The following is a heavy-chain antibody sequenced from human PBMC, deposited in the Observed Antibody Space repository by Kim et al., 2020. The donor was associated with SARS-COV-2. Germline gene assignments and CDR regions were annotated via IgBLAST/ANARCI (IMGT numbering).Heavy chain of an antibody. CDR2: IWGDGGNT. CDR3: ARERLKYSSGLYLFDY. Sequence: GGSLRLSCAASGFTFSSYAMHWVRQAPGKGLEWVAVIWGDGGNTYYADSVKGRFTISRDNSKNTLYLQMNSLRAEDTAVYYCARERLKYSSGLYLFDYWGEGTVVTVSS. D-gene: IGHD3-22*01. CDR1: GFTFSSYA. J-gene: IGHJ4*02. V-gene: IGHV3-33*01.